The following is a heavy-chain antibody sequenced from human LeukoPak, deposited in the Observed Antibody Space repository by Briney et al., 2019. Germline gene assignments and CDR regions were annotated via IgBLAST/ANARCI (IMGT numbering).Heavy chain of an antibody. CDR2: IWYDGSNK. D-gene: IGHD4/OR15-4a*01. CDR3: ARDYGA. J-gene: IGHJ5*02. V-gene: IGHV3-33*01. Sequence: GGSLRLSCAASGFTFSSYGMHWVRQAPGKGLERVALIWYDGSNKYYADSVEGRFTISRDNSKNTLYLQMNSLRADDTAVYYCARDYGAWGQGTLVTVSP. CDR1: GFTFSSYG.